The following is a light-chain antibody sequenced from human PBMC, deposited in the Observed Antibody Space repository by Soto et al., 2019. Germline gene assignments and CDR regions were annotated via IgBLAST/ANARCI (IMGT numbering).Light chain of an antibody. CDR1: SGSVSTSYY. J-gene: IGLJ3*02. CDR2: NTN. Sequence: QTVVTQEASFSVSPGGTVTLTCGLSSGSVSTSYYPSWYQQTPGQAPRTLIYNTNTRSSGVPDRFSGSILGNKAALIITGAQADDESDYYCVLFMGSGTWVFSGGTKLTVL. V-gene: IGLV8-61*01. CDR3: VLFMGSGTWV.